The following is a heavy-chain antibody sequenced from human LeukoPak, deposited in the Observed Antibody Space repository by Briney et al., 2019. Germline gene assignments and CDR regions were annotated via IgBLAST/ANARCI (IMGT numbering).Heavy chain of an antibody. CDR2: INPNSGGT. J-gene: IGHJ4*02. V-gene: IGHV1-2*06. CDR1: GYTFTGYY. D-gene: IGHD1-26*01. Sequence: ASVKVSCKASGYTFTGYYMHWVRQVPGQGLEWMGRINPNSGGTNYAQKFQGRVTMTRDTSISTAYMELSRLRSDDTAVYYCARGIVGATSYFDYWGQGTLVTVSS. CDR3: ARGIVGATSYFDY.